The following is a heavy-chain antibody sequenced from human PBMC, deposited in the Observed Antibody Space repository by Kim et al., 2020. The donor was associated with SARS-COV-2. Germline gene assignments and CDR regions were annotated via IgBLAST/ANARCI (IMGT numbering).Heavy chain of an antibody. Sequence: GGSLRLSCAASGFTFSGSAMHWVRQASGKGLEWVGRIRSKANSYATAYAASVKGRFTISRDDSKNTAYLQMNSLKTEDTAVYYCTRQSPTKIYDILTGYQRDLDYWGQGTLVTVSS. V-gene: IGHV3-73*01. D-gene: IGHD3-9*01. CDR3: TRQSPTKIYDILTGYQRDLDY. J-gene: IGHJ4*02. CDR2: IRSKANSYAT. CDR1: GFTFSGSA.